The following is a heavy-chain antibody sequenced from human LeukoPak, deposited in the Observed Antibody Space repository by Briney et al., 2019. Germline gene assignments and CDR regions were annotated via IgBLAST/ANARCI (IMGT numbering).Heavy chain of an antibody. CDR3: ARGGPATTIDY. D-gene: IGHD1-1*01. J-gene: IGHJ4*02. Sequence: GGSLRLSCAASGFTISNYYMSWVRQAPGKGLEWVSVIYTGGNTYYTDAVKGRLTISRHNSKSTLYLQMNNLRAEDTAVYYCARGGPATTIDYWGRGTLVTVSS. V-gene: IGHV3-53*04. CDR2: IYTGGNT. CDR1: GFTISNYY.